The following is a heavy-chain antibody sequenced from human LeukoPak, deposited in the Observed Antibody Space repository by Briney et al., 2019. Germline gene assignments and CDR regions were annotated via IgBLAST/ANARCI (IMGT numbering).Heavy chain of an antibody. CDR3: AKVVGKYDSSGYFDY. J-gene: IGHJ4*02. Sequence: GGSLSLSCAASGFTFSGYAMSWVRQPPGKGLDLVSAISGSGGSTYYADSVKGWFTISRDNSKNTLYLQMNSLRAEDTAVYYCAKVVGKYDSSGYFDYWGQGTLVTVSS. V-gene: IGHV3-23*01. CDR2: ISGSGGST. D-gene: IGHD3-22*01. CDR1: GFTFSGYA.